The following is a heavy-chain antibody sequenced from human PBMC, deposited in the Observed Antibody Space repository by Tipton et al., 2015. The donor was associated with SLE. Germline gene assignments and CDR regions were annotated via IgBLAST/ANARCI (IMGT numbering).Heavy chain of an antibody. CDR3: ASLYGGNSVDY. Sequence: SLRLSCAASGFTFSIYAMHWVRQAPGKGLEWVAVISYDGSNKYYADSVKGRFTISRDNSKNTLYLQMNSLRAEDTAVYYCASLYGGNSVDYWGQGTLVTVSS. D-gene: IGHD4-23*01. J-gene: IGHJ4*02. CDR2: ISYDGSNK. CDR1: GFTFSIYA. V-gene: IGHV3-30*04.